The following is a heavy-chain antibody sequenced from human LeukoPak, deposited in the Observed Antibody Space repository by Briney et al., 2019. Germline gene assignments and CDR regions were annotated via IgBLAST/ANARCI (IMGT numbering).Heavy chain of an antibody. D-gene: IGHD1-7*01. J-gene: IGHJ4*02. CDR2: ISWNSGSI. V-gene: IGHV3-9*01. CDR3: AKDRGGITGTTGFDY. Sequence: PGGSLRLSCAASGFTFDDYAMHWVRQAPGKGLEWVSGISWNSGSIGYADSVKGRFTISRDNAKNTLYLQMNSLRAEDTAVYYCAKDRGGITGTTGFDYWGQGTLVTVSS. CDR1: GFTFDDYA.